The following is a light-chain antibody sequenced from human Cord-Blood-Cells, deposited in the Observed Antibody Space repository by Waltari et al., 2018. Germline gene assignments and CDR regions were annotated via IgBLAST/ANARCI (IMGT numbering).Light chain of an antibody. J-gene: IGLJ3*02. V-gene: IGLV2-11*01. CDR3: CSYAGSYTWV. CDR1: SSDVGGYNY. CDR2: DVS. Sequence: QSALTQPRSVSGSPGQSVTISCTGTSSDVGGYNYVSWYQQPPGKAPKLMIYDVSKRPSGVPDRFSGSESGNTASLTISGLQAEDEADYYGCSYAGSYTWVFGGGTKLTVL.